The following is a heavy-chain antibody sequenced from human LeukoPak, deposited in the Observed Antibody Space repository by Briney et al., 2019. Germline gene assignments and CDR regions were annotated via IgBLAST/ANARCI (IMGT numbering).Heavy chain of an antibody. J-gene: IGHJ4*02. CDR2: IYYSGST. CDR1: GGSFSGYY. Sequence: PSETLSLTCAVYGGSFSGYYWSWIRQPPGKGLEWIGYIYYSGSTNYNPSLKSRVTISVNTSKNQSSLKLNSVTAADTAVYYCARVYSYGSAYFDYWGQGTLVTVSS. D-gene: IGHD5-18*01. CDR3: ARVYSYGSAYFDY. V-gene: IGHV4-59*01.